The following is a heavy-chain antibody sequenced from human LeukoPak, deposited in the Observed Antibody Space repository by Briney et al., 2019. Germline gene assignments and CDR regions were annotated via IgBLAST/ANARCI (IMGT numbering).Heavy chain of an antibody. Sequence: GGSLRLSCAASGFTFSNYAMSWVRQAPGKGLEWVSAITGSGDTTYYADSVKGRFAISRDSSKHTVYLQMNSLRAEDTAVYYCANRRCTGTSCYLDYWGQGTLVTVSS. CDR3: ANRRCTGTSCYLDY. J-gene: IGHJ4*02. CDR1: GFTFSNYA. V-gene: IGHV3-23*01. D-gene: IGHD2-2*01. CDR2: ITGSGDTT.